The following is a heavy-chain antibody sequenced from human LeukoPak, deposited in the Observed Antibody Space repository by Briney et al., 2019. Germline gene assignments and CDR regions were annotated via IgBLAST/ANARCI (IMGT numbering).Heavy chain of an antibody. CDR3: ARDRAATGWFDP. D-gene: IGHD6-13*01. Sequence: SETLSLTCTVSGGSISSYYWSWIRQPPGKGLEWIGYIYYSGSPTYNPSLKSRLIISLDTSKNQFSLKVSSVTAADTAVYYCARDRAATGWFDPWGQGTLVTVSS. J-gene: IGHJ5*02. CDR2: IYYSGSP. V-gene: IGHV4-59*01. CDR1: GGSISSYY.